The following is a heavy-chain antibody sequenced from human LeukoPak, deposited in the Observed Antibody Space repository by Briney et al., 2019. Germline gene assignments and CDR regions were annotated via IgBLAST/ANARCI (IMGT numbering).Heavy chain of an antibody. V-gene: IGHV5-51*01. D-gene: IGHD2/OR15-2a*01. J-gene: IGHJ4*02. CDR2: IYPRDSDT. CDR3: ARNRDSDY. Sequence: GGSLKVSCKAFGYRFSNYWIGWVRQMPGKALEWMGIIYPRDSDTRYSPSFQGQVTISVDTSITTAYLQWSSLKASDTAMYYCARNRDSDYWGQGTLVTVSS. CDR1: GYRFSNYW.